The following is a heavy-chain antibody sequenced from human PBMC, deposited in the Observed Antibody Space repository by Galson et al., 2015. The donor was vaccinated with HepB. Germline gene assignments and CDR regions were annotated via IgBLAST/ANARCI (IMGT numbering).Heavy chain of an antibody. V-gene: IGHV3-33*06. D-gene: IGHD6-13*01. Sequence: SLRLSCAASGFTFSSYGMHWVRQAPGKGLEWVALIWFDGSNTYYADSVKGRFTISRDNSKSMLYVQMNSLRAEDTAVYYCAKDPNWAAGNWGQGTLVTVSS. CDR1: GFTFSSYG. CDR2: IWFDGSNT. CDR3: AKDPNWAAGN. J-gene: IGHJ4*02.